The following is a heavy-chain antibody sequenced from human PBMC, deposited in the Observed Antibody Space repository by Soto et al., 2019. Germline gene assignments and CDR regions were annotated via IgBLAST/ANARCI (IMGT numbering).Heavy chain of an antibody. CDR1: GFTFSSYE. D-gene: IGHD3-3*01. CDR2: ISSSGSTI. Sequence: PGGSLRLSCAASGFTFSSYEMNWVRQAPGKGLEWVSYISSSGSTIYYADSVKGRFTISRDNAKNSLYLQMNSLRAEDTAVYYCARLNTGFWSGYHNWFDPWGQGTLVTSPQ. V-gene: IGHV3-48*03. CDR3: ARLNTGFWSGYHNWFDP. J-gene: IGHJ5*02.